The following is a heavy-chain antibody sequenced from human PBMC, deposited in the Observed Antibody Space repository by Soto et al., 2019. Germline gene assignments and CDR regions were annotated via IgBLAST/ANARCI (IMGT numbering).Heavy chain of an antibody. V-gene: IGHV3-23*01. CDR2: ISGSGDRT. J-gene: IGHJ4*02. D-gene: IGHD2-21*02. CDR3: AKERPTVERATPFDY. Sequence: GGSLRLSCAASGFTFITYAISWVRQAPGKGLEWVAAISGSGDRTYYADSVRGRFSISRDNSKNTVFLQMYSLRAEDTAVYYCAKERPTVERATPFDYWGQGTLVT. CDR1: GFTFITYA.